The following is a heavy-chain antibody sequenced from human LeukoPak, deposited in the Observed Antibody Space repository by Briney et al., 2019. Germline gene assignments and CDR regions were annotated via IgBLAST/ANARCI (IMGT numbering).Heavy chain of an antibody. D-gene: IGHD4-11*01. J-gene: IGHJ4*02. CDR1: RGSFTIYS. CDR2: ISPSGNT. V-gene: IGHV4-34*01. Sequence: PSETLSLTCAVYRGSFTIYSWTWIRQPPGKSLEWVGEISPSGNTQYNPSLKSRVTISLDASKSQFYLKLNSVTAADTAVYYCARRVRSADYRLDYWGQGTLVTVSS. CDR3: ARRVRSADYRLDY.